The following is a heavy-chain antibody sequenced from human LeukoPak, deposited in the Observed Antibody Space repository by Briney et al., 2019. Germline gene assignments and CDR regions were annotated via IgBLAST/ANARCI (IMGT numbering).Heavy chain of an antibody. Sequence: PGGSLRLSCAASGFTFSSYGMSWVRQAPGKGLEWVSAISGSGGSTYYADSVKGRFTISRDNSKNTLYLQMNSLRAEDTAVYYCAKPKDIVVVVAAIDYWGQRTLVTVSS. CDR1: GFTFSSYG. D-gene: IGHD2-15*01. CDR3: AKPKDIVVVVAAIDY. J-gene: IGHJ4*02. V-gene: IGHV3-23*01. CDR2: ISGSGGST.